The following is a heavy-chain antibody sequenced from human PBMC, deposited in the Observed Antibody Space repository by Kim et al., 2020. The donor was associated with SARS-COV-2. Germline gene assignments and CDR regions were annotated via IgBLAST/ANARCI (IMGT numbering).Heavy chain of an antibody. D-gene: IGHD2-15*01. J-gene: IGHJ3*02. Sequence: SETLSLTCAVYGGSFSGYYWSWIRQPPGKGLEWIGEINHSGRTNYNPSLKRRVTISVDTSKNQFSLKLSSVTAADTAVYYCARGLVVVAEVGAFDIWGQGTMVTVSS. CDR3: ARGLVVVAEVGAFDI. CDR1: GGSFSGYY. V-gene: IGHV4-34*01. CDR2: INHSGRT.